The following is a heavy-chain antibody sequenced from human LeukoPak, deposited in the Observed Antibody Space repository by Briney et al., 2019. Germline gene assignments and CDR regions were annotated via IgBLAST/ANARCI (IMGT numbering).Heavy chain of an antibody. J-gene: IGHJ4*02. V-gene: IGHV3-7*01. CDR2: IKPDGGEK. Sequence: GGSLGLSCAVSGFTFSNYGMSWVRQAPGKGLEWVANIKPDGGEKHYVDSVKGRFTISRDNAKSSLYLQMNSLRAEDTAMYYCARGGGAFWGQGTLVTVSS. CDR3: ARGGGAF. D-gene: IGHD1-26*01. CDR1: GFTFSNYG.